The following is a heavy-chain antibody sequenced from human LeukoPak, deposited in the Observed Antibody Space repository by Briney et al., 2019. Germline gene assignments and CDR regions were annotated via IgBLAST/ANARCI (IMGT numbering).Heavy chain of an antibody. Sequence: ASVKVPCKASGYTFTSYAMHWVRQAPGQRLEWMGWINAGNGNTKYSQKFQGRVTITRDTSASTAYMELSSLRSEDTAVYYCARAEYSSGWSPFDYWGQGTLVTVSS. D-gene: IGHD6-19*01. CDR3: ARAEYSSGWSPFDY. J-gene: IGHJ4*02. V-gene: IGHV1-3*01. CDR2: INAGNGNT. CDR1: GYTFTSYA.